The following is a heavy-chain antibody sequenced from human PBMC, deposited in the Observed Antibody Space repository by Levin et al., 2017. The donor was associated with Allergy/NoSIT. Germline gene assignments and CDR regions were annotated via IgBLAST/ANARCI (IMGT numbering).Heavy chain of an antibody. V-gene: IGHV3-9*01. D-gene: IGHD2-15*01. CDR1: GFTFGDYA. CDR2: ITWNSDTI. Sequence: QTGGSLRLSCAASGFTFGDYAMHWVRQAPGKGLEWVSGITWNSDTIAYADSVKGRFTISRDDANNTLYLQMNSLRAEDTALYYCLKDMNWRFCIGGSCYINYYYGLDVWGQGTAVTVS. J-gene: IGHJ6*02. CDR3: LKDMNWRFCIGGSCYINYYYGLDV.